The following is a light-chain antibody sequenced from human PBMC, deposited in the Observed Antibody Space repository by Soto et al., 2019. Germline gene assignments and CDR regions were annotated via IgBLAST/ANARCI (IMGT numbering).Light chain of an antibody. J-gene: IGKJ1*01. V-gene: IGKV1-39*01. CDR2: AAS. CDR3: QQSYSTPPWT. Sequence: DIQMTQSPSSLSASVGDRVTITCRASQSISSYLNWYQQKPGKAPTLLIYAASSLQSGVPSRFSGSGSGTDFTLTISSLQPEDVATYYCQQSYSTPPWTFGQGTKVEIK. CDR1: QSISSY.